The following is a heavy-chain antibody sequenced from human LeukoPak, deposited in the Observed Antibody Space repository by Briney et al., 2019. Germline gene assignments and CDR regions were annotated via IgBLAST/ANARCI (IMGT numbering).Heavy chain of an antibody. D-gene: IGHD6-6*01. J-gene: IGHJ4*02. V-gene: IGHV1-2*02. CDR2: INPNSGGGT. CDR3: ARTSIAARRADFDY. Sequence: GASVKVSCKASGYTFTDYYIHWVRQAPGQGFEWMGWINPNSGGGTNYAQKFQGRVTMTRDTSISTACMELSSLRSDDTAVYYCARTSIAARRADFDYWGQGTLVTVSS. CDR1: GYTFTDYY.